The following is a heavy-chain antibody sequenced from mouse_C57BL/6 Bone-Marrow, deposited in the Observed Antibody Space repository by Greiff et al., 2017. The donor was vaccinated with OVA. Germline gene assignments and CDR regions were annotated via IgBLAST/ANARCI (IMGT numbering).Heavy chain of an antibody. J-gene: IGHJ3*01. D-gene: IGHD1-1*01. V-gene: IGHV1-76*01. CDR3: ARWSYGSSYGFAY. CDR2: IYPGSGNT. CDR1: GYTFTDYY. Sequence: VQLQQSGAELVRPGASVKLSCKASGYTFTDYYINWVKQRPGQGLEWIARIYPGSGNTYYNEKFKGKATLTAEKSSSTAYMQLSSLTSEDSAVYFCARWSYGSSYGFAYWGQGTLVTVSA.